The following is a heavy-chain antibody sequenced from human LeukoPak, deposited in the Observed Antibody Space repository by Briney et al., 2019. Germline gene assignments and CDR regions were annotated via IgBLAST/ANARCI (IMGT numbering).Heavy chain of an antibody. CDR3: ARDLWYSSSWGAFDI. V-gene: IGHV4-59*01. J-gene: IGHJ3*02. D-gene: IGHD6-13*01. Sequence: SETLSLTCTISGGSISSYYWSWIRQPPGKGLEWIGYIYYSGSTNYNPSLKSRVTISVDTSKNQCSLKLSSVTAADTAVYYCARDLWYSSSWGAFDIWGQGTLVTVSS. CDR1: GGSISSYY. CDR2: IYYSGST.